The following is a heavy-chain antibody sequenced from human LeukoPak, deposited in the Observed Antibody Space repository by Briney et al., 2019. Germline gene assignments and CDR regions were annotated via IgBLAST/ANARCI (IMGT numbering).Heavy chain of an antibody. D-gene: IGHD3-10*01. CDR2: IGTAGDT. CDR1: GFTFSSYD. J-gene: IGHJ4*02. V-gene: IGHV3-13*04. CDR3: ARDGVLLWFGELDY. Sequence: GGSLRLSCAASGFTFSSYDMHWVRQATGKGLEWVSAIGTAGDTYYPGSVKGRFTISRENAKNSLYLQMNSLRDGDTAMYYCARDGVLLWFGELDYWGQGTLVTVSS.